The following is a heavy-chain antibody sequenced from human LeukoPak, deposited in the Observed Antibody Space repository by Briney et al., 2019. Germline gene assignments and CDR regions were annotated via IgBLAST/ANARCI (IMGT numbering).Heavy chain of an antibody. D-gene: IGHD5-24*01. CDR3: ARNTINWFDP. CDR1: GYTFTDYY. Sequence: ASLNVTCTASGYTFTDYYMHWIRQAPGQGLEWMGWIKPNSGGTNYAQKFQGRVSMTRDTSISTAYMELSRLRSDDTAVYYCARNTINWFDPWGEGVLVTVSS. J-gene: IGHJ5*02. V-gene: IGHV1-2*02. CDR2: IKPNSGGT.